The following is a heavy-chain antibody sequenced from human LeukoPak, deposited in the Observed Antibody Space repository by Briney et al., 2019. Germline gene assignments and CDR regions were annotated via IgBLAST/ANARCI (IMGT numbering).Heavy chain of an antibody. CDR2: ISYDGSNK. CDR3: ARPLLIAAAGTRFPDY. D-gene: IGHD6-13*01. CDR1: GFTFSSYA. J-gene: IGHJ4*02. Sequence: GRSLRLSCAASGFTFSSYAMHWARQAPGKGLEWVAVISYDGSNKYYADSVKGRFTISRDNSKNTLYLQMNSLRAEDTAVYYCARPLLIAAAGTRFPDYWGQGTLVTVSS. V-gene: IGHV3-30*04.